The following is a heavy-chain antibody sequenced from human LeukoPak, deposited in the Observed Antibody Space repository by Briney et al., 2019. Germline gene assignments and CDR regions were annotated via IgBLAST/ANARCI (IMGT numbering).Heavy chain of an antibody. Sequence: GGSMTLSCPASGLTFSRFAMKWDRPAPGRGREWVSVIISSGGGTYYADSVKGRFTISRDNAKNSLYLQMDSLRAEDTAVYYCARDGGGYGSGSYYAYWGEGTLVTVSS. CDR1: GLTFSRFA. CDR2: IISSGGGT. CDR3: ARDGGGYGSGSYYAY. D-gene: IGHD3-10*01. J-gene: IGHJ4*02. V-gene: IGHV3-21*01.